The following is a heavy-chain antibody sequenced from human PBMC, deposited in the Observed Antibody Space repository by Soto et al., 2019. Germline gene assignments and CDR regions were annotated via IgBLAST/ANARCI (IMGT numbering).Heavy chain of an antibody. D-gene: IGHD4-17*01. Sequence: SGPTLVKPTQTLTLTCTFSGFSLSTSGVGVGWIRQPPGKALEWLALIYWNDDKRYSPSLKSRLTITKDTSKNQVVLTMTNMDPVDTATYYCAHSLTTVTHQFIFDYWGQGTLVTVSS. CDR2: IYWNDDK. CDR1: GFSLSTSGVG. J-gene: IGHJ4*02. CDR3: AHSLTTVTHQFIFDY. V-gene: IGHV2-5*01.